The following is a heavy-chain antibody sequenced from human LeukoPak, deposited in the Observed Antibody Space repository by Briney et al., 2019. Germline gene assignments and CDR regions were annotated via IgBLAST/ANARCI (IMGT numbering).Heavy chain of an antibody. CDR2: IKQDGSEK. CDR3: ARARPGIEAAGTGFDY. D-gene: IGHD6-13*01. J-gene: IGHJ4*02. CDR1: GFTFSSYW. Sequence: GGSLRLSCAASGFTFSSYWMSWVRQAPGKGLEWVANIKQDGSEKYYVDSVKGRFTISRDNAKNSLYLQMNSLRAEDTAVYYCARARPGIEAAGTGFDYWGQGTLVTVSS. V-gene: IGHV3-7*01.